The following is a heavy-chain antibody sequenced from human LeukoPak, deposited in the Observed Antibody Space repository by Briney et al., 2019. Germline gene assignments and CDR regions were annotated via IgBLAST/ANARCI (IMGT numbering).Heavy chain of an antibody. D-gene: IGHD6-19*01. Sequence: PSETLSLTCAVYGGSFSGCYWSWIRQPPGKGLEWIGEINHSGSTNYNPSLKSRVTISVDTSKNQFSLKLSSVTAADTAVYYCARVAVAGGSDAFDIWGQGTMVTVSS. CDR1: GGSFSGCY. J-gene: IGHJ3*02. V-gene: IGHV4-34*01. CDR2: INHSGST. CDR3: ARVAVAGGSDAFDI.